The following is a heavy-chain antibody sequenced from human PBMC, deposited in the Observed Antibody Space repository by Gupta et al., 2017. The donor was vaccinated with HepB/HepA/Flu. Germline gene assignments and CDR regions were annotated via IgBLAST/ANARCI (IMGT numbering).Heavy chain of an antibody. D-gene: IGHD1-26*01. V-gene: IGHV3-30*14. Sequence: QIQLLESGGGVVHPWRSLRLSCAVSGFTFSDYPMHWVRQAPGKGLDWVTVISYDGNYKHYADSVKGRFTVSRDNSNSTLYLQMNSLRPDDTAIYYCASRQWDHDYWGQGTLVTVSS. CDR3: ASRQWDHDY. CDR2: ISYDGNYK. CDR1: GFTFSDYP. J-gene: IGHJ4*02.